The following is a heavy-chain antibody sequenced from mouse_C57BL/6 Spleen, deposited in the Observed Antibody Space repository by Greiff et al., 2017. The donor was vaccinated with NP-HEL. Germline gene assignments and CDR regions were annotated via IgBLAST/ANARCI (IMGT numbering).Heavy chain of an antibody. V-gene: IGHV5-4*01. CDR2: ISDGGSYT. D-gene: IGHD1-1*01. J-gene: IGHJ1*03. CDR1: GFTFSSYA. Sequence: EVHLVESGGGLVKPGGSLKLSCAASGFTFSSYAMSWVRQTPEKRLEWVATISDGGSYTYYPDNVKGRFTISRDNAKNNLYLQMSHLNSEDTAMYYCASHDYGSSYWYFDVWGTGTTVTVSS. CDR3: ASHDYGSSYWYFDV.